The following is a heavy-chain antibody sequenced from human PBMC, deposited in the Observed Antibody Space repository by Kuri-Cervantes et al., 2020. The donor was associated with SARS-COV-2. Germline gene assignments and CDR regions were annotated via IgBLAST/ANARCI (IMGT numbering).Heavy chain of an antibody. Sequence: SETLSLTCSVSGFSVTSGSYYWSWLRQSPGKGLEWIGYIYCGGSTTYNPALKSRVTISIDMTNNQFFLNLKGASAADTAVYYCARGFWTGFLFDSWGQGSLVTVSS. D-gene: IGHD3/OR15-3a*01. CDR2: IYCGGST. V-gene: IGHV4-61*01. CDR3: ARGFWTGFLFDS. CDR1: GFSVTSGSYY. J-gene: IGHJ4*02.